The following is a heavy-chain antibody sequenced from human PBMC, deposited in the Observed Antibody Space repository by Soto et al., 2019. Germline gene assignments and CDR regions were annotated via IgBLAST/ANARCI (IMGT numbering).Heavy chain of an antibody. CDR1: GGSISSSNW. Sequence: PSETLSLTCAVSGGSISSSNWWSWVRQPPGKGLEWIGEIYHSGSTNYNPSLKSRVTISVDKSKNQFSLKLSSVTAADTAVYYCARDRDSSSWGWFDPWGQGTLVPSPQ. V-gene: IGHV4-4*02. CDR3: ARDRDSSSWGWFDP. D-gene: IGHD6-13*01. CDR2: IYHSGST. J-gene: IGHJ5*02.